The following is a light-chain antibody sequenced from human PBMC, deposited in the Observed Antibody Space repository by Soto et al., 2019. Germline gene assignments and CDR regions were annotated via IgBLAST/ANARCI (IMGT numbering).Light chain of an antibody. J-gene: IGKJ4*01. CDR3: LQDYSYPLT. Sequence: EIVMTQSPATLSVSPGERATLSCRASQSVSSNLAWYQQKPGQAPRLLIYGASTRATGIPARFSGSGSGTEFTLTISSLQSEDSATYYCLQDYSYPLTFGGGTKVEIK. CDR1: QSVSSN. V-gene: IGKV3-15*01. CDR2: GAS.